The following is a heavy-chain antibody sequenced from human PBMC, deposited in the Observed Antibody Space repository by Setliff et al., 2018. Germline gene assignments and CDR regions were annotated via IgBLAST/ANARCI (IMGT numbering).Heavy chain of an antibody. D-gene: IGHD1-26*01. Sequence: SETLSLTCTVSGASISSGYYWGWIRQPPGKGLEWIGSIYHSGSTYYNPSLKSRVTISVDTSKNQFSLHLTSVTAADTAVYYCAREVGTSTSSDAFDVWGQGMMVTVSS. J-gene: IGHJ3*01. CDR3: AREVGTSTSSDAFDV. CDR1: GASISSGYY. CDR2: IYHSGST. V-gene: IGHV4-38-2*02.